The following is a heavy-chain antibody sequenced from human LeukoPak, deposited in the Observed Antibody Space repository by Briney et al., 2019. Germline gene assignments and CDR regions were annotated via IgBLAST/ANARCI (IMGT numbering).Heavy chain of an antibody. D-gene: IGHD2-15*01. CDR1: GYTFTSYG. Sequence: ASVKVSCKASGYTFTSYGISWVRQAPGQGLEWMGWINAYNGNTNYAQKLQGRVTMTTDTSTSTAYMDLRSLRSDDTAVYYCARGYRSGDNCYRSDYWGQGTLVTVSS. V-gene: IGHV1-18*01. CDR3: ARGYRSGDNCYRSDY. CDR2: INAYNGNT. J-gene: IGHJ4*02.